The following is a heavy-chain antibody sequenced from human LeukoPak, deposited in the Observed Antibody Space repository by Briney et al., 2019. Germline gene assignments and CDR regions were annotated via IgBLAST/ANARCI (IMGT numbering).Heavy chain of an antibody. CDR2: ISYDGSNK. V-gene: IGHV3-30-3*01. CDR3: ATSDSY. CDR1: GFTFSSYA. Sequence: PGGSLRLSCAASGFTFSSYAMHWVRQAPGKGLEWVAVISYDGSNKYYADSVKGRFTISRDNSKNTLYLQMNSLRAEDTAVYYCATSDSYWGQGTLVTVSS. D-gene: IGHD3-22*01. J-gene: IGHJ4*02.